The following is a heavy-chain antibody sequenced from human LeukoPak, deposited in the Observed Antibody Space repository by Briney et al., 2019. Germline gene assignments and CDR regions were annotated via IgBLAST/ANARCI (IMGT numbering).Heavy chain of an antibody. CDR2: IYSSGST. D-gene: IGHD2/OR15-2a*01. Sequence: SETLSLTCTVSGGSISSYYWSWIRQPAGRGLEWIGRIYSSGSTSYNPSLKSRVTMSVDTSKNQVSLKLSSATAADTAMYHCARINQRGEIPSGNLDYGARGTWVTVSS. V-gene: IGHV4-4*07. CDR3: ARINQRGEIPSGNLDY. CDR1: GGSISSYY. J-gene: IGHJ4*02.